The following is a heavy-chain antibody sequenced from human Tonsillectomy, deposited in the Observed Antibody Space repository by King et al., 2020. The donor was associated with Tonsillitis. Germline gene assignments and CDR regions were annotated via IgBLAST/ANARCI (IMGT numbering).Heavy chain of an antibody. Sequence: VQLVQSGAEVKKPGASVKVSCQASGFFFTDYFMHWVRQAPGQGLEWMGWINPNSGGTKYAQQFQDRVTMTRDASTSTGYMELSSLGSDDTAVYYCARDIPGVTTWDGAFDIWGQGTMVTVSS. CDR2: INPNSGGT. CDR1: GFFFTDYF. CDR3: ARDIPGVTTWDGAFDI. V-gene: IGHV1-2*02. D-gene: IGHD2-2*02. J-gene: IGHJ3*02.